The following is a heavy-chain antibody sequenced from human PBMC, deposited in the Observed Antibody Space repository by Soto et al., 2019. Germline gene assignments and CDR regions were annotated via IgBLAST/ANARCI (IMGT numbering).Heavy chain of an antibody. CDR3: ARIPSGDPIDY. CDR2: IYYSGST. Sequence: PSETLSLTCTVSGGSVSSVSYYWSWIRQPPGKGLEWIGYIYYSGSTNYNPSLKSRVTISVDTSKNQFSLKLSSVTAADTAVYYCARIPSGDPIDYWGQGTLVTVSS. J-gene: IGHJ4*02. D-gene: IGHD2-21*02. CDR1: GGSVSSVSYY. V-gene: IGHV4-61*01.